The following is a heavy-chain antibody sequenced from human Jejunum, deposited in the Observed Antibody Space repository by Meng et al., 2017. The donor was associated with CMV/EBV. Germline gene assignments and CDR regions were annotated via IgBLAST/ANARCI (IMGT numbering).Heavy chain of an antibody. CDR2: IHHSGDA. J-gene: IGHJ4*02. V-gene: IGHV4-39*07. Sequence: ISRRRCAWGWITQPPGRGLEGMASIHHSGDAYHNPSLNGRVTISVDTSKNQFSLRLSSVTAADTAMSYCARRVGRYYDSSGGIDYWGQGTLVTVSS. CDR3: ARRVGRYYDSSGGIDY. CDR1: ISRRRCA. D-gene: IGHD3-22*01.